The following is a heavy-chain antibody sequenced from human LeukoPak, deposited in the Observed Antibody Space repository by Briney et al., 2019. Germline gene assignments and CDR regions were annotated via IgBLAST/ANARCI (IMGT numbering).Heavy chain of an antibody. CDR2: MSYDGNYK. J-gene: IGHJ4*02. CDR3: ATGSYFEY. Sequence: GGSLRLSCAASGLTFSTFAMQWVRQAPGKGLEWVAVMSYDGNYKYHVGSVKGRFSISRDNSKNTLYLQMNSLRSEDTAVYYCATGSYFEYWGQGTLVTVSS. CDR1: GLTFSTFA. D-gene: IGHD1-26*01. V-gene: IGHV3-30-3*01.